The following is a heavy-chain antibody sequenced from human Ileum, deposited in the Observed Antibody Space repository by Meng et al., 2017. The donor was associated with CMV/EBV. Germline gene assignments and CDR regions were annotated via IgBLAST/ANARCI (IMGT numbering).Heavy chain of an antibody. Sequence: QVRLQESGPGLVTPSETLSLTCTVTGGSISSGTYYWAWIRQSPGKGLEWIGSIYYSGSTYDNPSLKSRVTMSVDTFKNQFSLKLTSVTAADTAVYYCAGDWGPYSSRGYFDPWGQGTLVTVSS. CDR2: IYYSGST. J-gene: IGHJ5*02. V-gene: IGHV4-39*07. D-gene: IGHD6-13*01. CDR1: GGSISSGTYY. CDR3: AGDWGPYSSRGYFDP.